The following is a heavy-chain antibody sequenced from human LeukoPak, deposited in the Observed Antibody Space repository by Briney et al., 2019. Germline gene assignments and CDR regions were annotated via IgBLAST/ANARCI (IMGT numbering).Heavy chain of an antibody. J-gene: IGHJ3*02. Sequence: PSETLSLTCAVYGGSFSGYYWSWIRQPPGKGLEWIGEINHSGSTNYNPSLKSRVTISVDTSKNQFSLKLSSVTAADTAVYYCARGRKSHARILSEHSGAFDIWGQGTMVTVSS. CDR1: GGSFSGYY. D-gene: IGHD2-15*01. V-gene: IGHV4-34*01. CDR3: ARGRKSHARILSEHSGAFDI. CDR2: INHSGST.